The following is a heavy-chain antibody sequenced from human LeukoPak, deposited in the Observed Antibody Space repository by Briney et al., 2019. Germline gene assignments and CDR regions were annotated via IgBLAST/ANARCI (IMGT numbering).Heavy chain of an antibody. Sequence: PGGSWRLSCAASGFTFSGSAMHWVRQASGKGLEWVGRIRSKANSYATTYAASVKGRFTISRDDSKNTAYLQMNSLKTEDTAVYYCTRTYSGSYRFDYWGQGTLVTVSS. J-gene: IGHJ4*02. V-gene: IGHV3-73*01. D-gene: IGHD1-26*01. CDR2: IRSKANSYAT. CDR1: GFTFSGSA. CDR3: TRTYSGSYRFDY.